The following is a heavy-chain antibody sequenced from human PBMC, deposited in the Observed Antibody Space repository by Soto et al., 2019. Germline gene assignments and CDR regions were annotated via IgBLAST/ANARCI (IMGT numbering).Heavy chain of an antibody. Sequence: ASGKVSCKVSGYTLTELSMHWVRQAPGKGLEWMGGFDPEDGETIYAQKFQGRVTMTEDTSTDTAYMELSSLRSEDTAVYYCATARPGLLWFGELSAFDIWGQGTMVTVSS. D-gene: IGHD3-10*01. V-gene: IGHV1-24*01. CDR2: FDPEDGET. CDR3: ATARPGLLWFGELSAFDI. CDR1: GYTLTELS. J-gene: IGHJ3*02.